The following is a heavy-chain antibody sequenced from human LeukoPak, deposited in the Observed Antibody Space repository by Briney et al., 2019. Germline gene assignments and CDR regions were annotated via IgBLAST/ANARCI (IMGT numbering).Heavy chain of an antibody. CDR3: AHIARAREWFGELFLDY. CDR1: GFSLSTSGVG. Sequence: SGPTLVNPTQTLTLTCTFSGFSLSTSGVGVGWIRQPPGKALEWLALIYWDDDKRYSPSLKSRLTITKDTSKNQVVLTMTSMDPVDTATYYCAHIARAREWFGELFLDYWGQGTLVTVSS. V-gene: IGHV2-5*02. D-gene: IGHD3-10*01. CDR2: IYWDDDK. J-gene: IGHJ4*02.